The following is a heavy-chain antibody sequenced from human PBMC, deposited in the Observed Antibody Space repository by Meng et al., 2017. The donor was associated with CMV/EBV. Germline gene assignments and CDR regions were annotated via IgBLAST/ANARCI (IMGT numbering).Heavy chain of an antibody. CDR1: GYTFTSYD. D-gene: IGHD2-2*01. V-gene: IGHV1-8*01. CDR3: ARIVVVPAAIPRGLDY. CDR2: MNPNSGNT. J-gene: IGHJ4*02. Sequence: ASVKVSCKASGYTFTSYDINWVRQATGQGLEWMGWMNPNSGNTGYAQKFQGRVTMTRNTSISTAYMELRSLRSDDTAVYYCARIVVVPAAIPRGLDYWGQGTLVTVSS.